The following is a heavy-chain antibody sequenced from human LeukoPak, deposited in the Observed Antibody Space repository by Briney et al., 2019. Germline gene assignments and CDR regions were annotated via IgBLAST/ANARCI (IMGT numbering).Heavy chain of an antibody. CDR1: GFTFSSYA. V-gene: IGHV3-23*01. CDR2: VSGRGGST. D-gene: IGHD1-26*01. CDR3: AKDGGPSSSGSQFFNY. Sequence: GGSLRLSCAASGFTFSSYAMSWVRQAPGKGLEWVSGVSGRGGSTYYADSVKGRFTISRDNSKNTLYLQMNSLRVEDTAVYYCAKDGGPSSSGSQFFNYWGQGALVTVSS. J-gene: IGHJ4*02.